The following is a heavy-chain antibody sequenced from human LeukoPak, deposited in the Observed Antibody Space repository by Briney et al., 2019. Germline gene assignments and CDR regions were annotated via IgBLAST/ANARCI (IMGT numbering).Heavy chain of an antibody. Sequence: SETLSLTCTVSGGSISSSSYYWGWIRQPPGRGREWIGSIYYSGSTYYNPSLKSRVTISVDTSKNQFSPKLSSVTAADTAVYYCAREVRGEVYDILTGYSSNDYWGQGTLVTVSS. CDR3: AREVRGEVYDILTGYSSNDY. J-gene: IGHJ4*02. CDR2: IYYSGST. CDR1: GGSISSSSYY. D-gene: IGHD3-9*01. V-gene: IGHV4-39*02.